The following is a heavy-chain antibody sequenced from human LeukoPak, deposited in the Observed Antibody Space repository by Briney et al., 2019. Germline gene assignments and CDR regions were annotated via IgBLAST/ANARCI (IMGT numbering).Heavy chain of an antibody. CDR2: IIPILGIA. CDR1: GGTFSSYA. D-gene: IGHD2-2*01. CDR3: AGVGCSNTSCLGVSWYFDL. V-gene: IGHV1-69*04. Sequence: GSSVKVSCKASGGTFSSYAISWVRQAPGQGLEWMGRIIPILGIANYAQKFQGRVTITADKSTSTAYMELSSLRSEDTAVYYCAGVGCSNTSCLGVSWYFDLWGRGTLVTVSS. J-gene: IGHJ2*01.